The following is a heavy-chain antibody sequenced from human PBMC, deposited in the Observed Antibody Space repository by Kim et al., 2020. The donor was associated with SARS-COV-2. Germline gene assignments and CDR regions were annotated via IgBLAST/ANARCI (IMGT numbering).Heavy chain of an antibody. D-gene: IGHD5-18*01. CDR1: GFTFSNYA. CDR2: ISGSSTIA. J-gene: IGHJ6*03. V-gene: IGHV3-23*01. Sequence: GGSLRLSCPASGFTFSNYAMSWFRQVPGKGLEWLSVISGSSTIAYHTDSVKGRFTISRDNSKNTLYLQMNSLRAEDTGVYYCAKLKGDIAGSIWLGGDDYYMDAWGKGTTVTVSS. CDR3: AKLKGDIAGSIWLGGDDYYMDA.